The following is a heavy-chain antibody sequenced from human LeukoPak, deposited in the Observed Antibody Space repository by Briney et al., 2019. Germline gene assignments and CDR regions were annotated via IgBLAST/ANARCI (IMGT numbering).Heavy chain of an antibody. D-gene: IGHD6-19*01. CDR2: IKQDGSLK. CDR1: GFTFRNYW. Sequence: GGSLRLSCAASGFTFRNYWMSWVRQAPGKGPEWVANIKQDGSLKYYVESLRGRFTISRDNAKTSVYLQMSSLRAEDTAVYFCARIGYSSTSFDYWGQGTLVTVSS. J-gene: IGHJ4*02. V-gene: IGHV3-7*01. CDR3: ARIGYSSTSFDY.